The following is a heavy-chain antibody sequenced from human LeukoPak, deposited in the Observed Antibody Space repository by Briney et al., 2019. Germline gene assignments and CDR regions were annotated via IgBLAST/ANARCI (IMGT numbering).Heavy chain of an antibody. CDR1: GFTFSSCG. D-gene: IGHD3-9*01. CDR2: ISSGSSSI. Sequence: GGSLRLSCAASGFTFSSCGVNWVRQAPGKGLEWVSYISSGSSSIYYADSVKGRFTISRDNAENSLYLQMNSLRDEDTAVYYCARGRATGRSGGDYWGQGTLVTVSS. J-gene: IGHJ4*02. V-gene: IGHV3-48*02. CDR3: ARGRATGRSGGDY.